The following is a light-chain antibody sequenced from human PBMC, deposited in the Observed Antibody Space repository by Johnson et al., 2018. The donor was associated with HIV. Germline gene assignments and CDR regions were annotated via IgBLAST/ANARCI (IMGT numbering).Light chain of an antibody. CDR3: ATWHSSLTSGGV. CDR2: DNK. V-gene: IGLV1-51*01. CDR1: NSNIGNNY. J-gene: IGLJ1*01. Sequence: QSVLTQPPSVSAAPGQKVTISCSGSNSNIGNNYVSWYQQFPGTAPKILIYDNKKRPSGIPDRFSGSKSATSATLGITGLQTGDVADYYCATWHSSLTSGGVFGTGTKVTVL.